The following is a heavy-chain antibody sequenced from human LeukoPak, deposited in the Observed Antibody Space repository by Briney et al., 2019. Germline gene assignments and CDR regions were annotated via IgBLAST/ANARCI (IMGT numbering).Heavy chain of an antibody. CDR3: AKDLGCNSGWFEP. Sequence: GASVKVSCKASGYTLTNYDINWVRQATGQGLEWMVWRKPKSGETGYAERFQGRATMTRDTSINTAYMELSSLTSEDTAVYYCAKDLGCNSGWFEPWGQGTLVTVSS. CDR1: GYTLTNYD. D-gene: IGHD4-23*01. V-gene: IGHV1-8*01. CDR2: RKPKSGET. J-gene: IGHJ5*02.